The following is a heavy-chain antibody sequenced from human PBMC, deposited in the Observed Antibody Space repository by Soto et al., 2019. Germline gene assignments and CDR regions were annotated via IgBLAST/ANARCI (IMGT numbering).Heavy chain of an antibody. Sequence: QVQLVQSGAEVKKPGSSVKVSCKASGGTFSSYAISWVRQAPGQGLEWMGGIIPIFGTANYAQKFQGRVTITADESTSAAYLGLSSRRSEDTAVYYCASGTRYDFWSGYYYYYYGMYVWGQGTTVTVSS. D-gene: IGHD3-3*01. CDR1: GGTFSSYA. CDR3: ASGTRYDFWSGYYYYYYGMYV. CDR2: IIPIFGTA. V-gene: IGHV1-69*01. J-gene: IGHJ6*02.